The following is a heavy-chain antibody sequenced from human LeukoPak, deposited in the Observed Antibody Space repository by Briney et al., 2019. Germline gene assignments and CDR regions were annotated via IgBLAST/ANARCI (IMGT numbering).Heavy chain of an antibody. CDR3: ARGPTQQYQLLVWFDP. D-gene: IGHD2-2*01. Sequence: VASVKVSCKASGGTFGSYAISWVRQAPGQGLEWMGGIIPIFGTANYAQKFQGRVTITADESTSTAYMELSSLRSEDTAVYYCARGPTQQYQLLVWFDPWGQGTLVTVSS. J-gene: IGHJ5*02. V-gene: IGHV1-69*13. CDR2: IIPIFGTA. CDR1: GGTFGSYA.